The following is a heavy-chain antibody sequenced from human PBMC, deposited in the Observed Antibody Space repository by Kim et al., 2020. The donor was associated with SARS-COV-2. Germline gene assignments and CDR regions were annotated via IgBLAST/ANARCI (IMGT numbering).Heavy chain of an antibody. V-gene: IGHV4-59*13. CDR3: ARAERAFDI. J-gene: IGHJ3*02. Sequence: SETLSLTCTVSGGSISSYYWSWIRQPPGKGLEWIGYIYYSGSTNYNPSLQSRVTISVDTSKNQFSLKLSSVTAADTAVYYCARAERAFDIWGQGTMVTVSS. CDR2: IYYSGST. CDR1: GGSISSYY. D-gene: IGHD1-1*01.